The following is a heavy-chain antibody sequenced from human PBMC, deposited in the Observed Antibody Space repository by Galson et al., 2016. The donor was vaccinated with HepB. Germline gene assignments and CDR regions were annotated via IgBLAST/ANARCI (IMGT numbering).Heavy chain of an antibody. Sequence: SETLSLTCAVSGGFISNNNYYWGWIRQPPGKGLEWMGSIYYSGRTYYNSSLKSRVSLSVDMSKNHFSPRLSSVTASDTAVYYCAGLDVNIIIGGFDYWGQGILVAVSS. CDR2: IYYSGRT. D-gene: IGHD3-16*02. V-gene: IGHV4-39*02. J-gene: IGHJ4*02. CDR3: AGLDVNIIIGGFDY. CDR1: GGFISNNNYY.